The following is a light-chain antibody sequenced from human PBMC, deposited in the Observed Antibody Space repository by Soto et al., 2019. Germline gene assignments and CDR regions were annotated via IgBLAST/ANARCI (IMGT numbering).Light chain of an antibody. CDR3: QQRSNWPPEVT. J-gene: IGKJ3*01. V-gene: IGKV3-11*01. CDR1: QSVSSY. CDR2: DAS. Sequence: EIVLTQSPATLSLSPGERATLSRRASQSVSSYLAWYQQKPGQAPRLLIYDASNRATGIPARFSGSGSGTDFTLTISSLEPEDFAVYYCQQRSNWPPEVTFGPGTKVDIK.